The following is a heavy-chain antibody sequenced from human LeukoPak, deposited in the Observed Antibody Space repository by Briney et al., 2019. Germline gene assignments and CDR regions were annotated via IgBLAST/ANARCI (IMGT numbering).Heavy chain of an antibody. D-gene: IGHD5/OR15-5a*01. CDR1: GFSFSSEYY. Sequence: SETLSLTCAVSGFSFSSEYYWGWIRQHPGKALEWIGYIYYSGTTYHNPSLKSRLVISVDTSKNQFSLNLSSVTAADTAVYYCARRSVYGDAFDIWGQGTMVTVFS. V-gene: IGHV4-31*11. CDR3: ARRSVYGDAFDI. CDR2: IYYSGTT. J-gene: IGHJ3*02.